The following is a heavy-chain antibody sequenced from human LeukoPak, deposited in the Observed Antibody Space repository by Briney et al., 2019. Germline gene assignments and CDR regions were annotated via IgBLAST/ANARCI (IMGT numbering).Heavy chain of an antibody. D-gene: IGHD4/OR15-4a*01. CDR3: AREGTMVALRYYFGS. J-gene: IGHJ4*02. CDR1: GGSISSGSYY. V-gene: IGHV4-61*02. Sequence: PSQTLSLTCTVSGGSISSGSYYWNWIRQPAGKGLEWIGRIYTSGSTNYNPSLKSRITISVDTSKNQFSLKLSSVTAADTAVYYCAREGTMVALRYYFGSWGQGTLVTVSS. CDR2: IYTSGST.